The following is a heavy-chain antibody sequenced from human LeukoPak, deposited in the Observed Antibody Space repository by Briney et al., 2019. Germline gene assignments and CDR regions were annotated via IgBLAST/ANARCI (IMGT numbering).Heavy chain of an antibody. CDR3: ARGAESGAYYMDV. CDR2: ISSSGSTI. D-gene: IGHD1-26*01. CDR1: GFTFSTYE. V-gene: IGHV3-48*03. J-gene: IGHJ6*03. Sequence: GGSLRLSCAASGFTFSTYEMHWVRQAPGKGLEWVSYISSSGSTIYYADSVKGRFTISRDNSKNTLYLQMNSLRAGDTAVYYCARGAESGAYYMDVWGKGITVTISS.